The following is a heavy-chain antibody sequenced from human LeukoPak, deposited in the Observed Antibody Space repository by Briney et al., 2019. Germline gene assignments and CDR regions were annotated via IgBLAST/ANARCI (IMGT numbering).Heavy chain of an antibody. Sequence: GGSLRLSCAASGFTFSSYWMSWVRQAPGKGLEWVANIKQDGSEKYYVDSVKGRFTISRDNAKNSLYLQMNSLRAEDTAVYYCARDHYDYVWGSYRYHDYWGQGTLVTVSS. V-gene: IGHV3-7*01. CDR2: IKQDGSEK. CDR1: GFTFSSYW. J-gene: IGHJ4*02. D-gene: IGHD3-16*02. CDR3: ARDHYDYVWGSYRYHDY.